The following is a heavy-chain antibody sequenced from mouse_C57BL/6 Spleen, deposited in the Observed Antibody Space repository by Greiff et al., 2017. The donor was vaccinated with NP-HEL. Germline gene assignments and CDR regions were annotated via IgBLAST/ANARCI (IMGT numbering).Heavy chain of an antibody. CDR1: GYTFTSYW. D-gene: IGHD4-1*01. V-gene: IGHV1-50*01. CDR3: ARRRTGTSYFDY. Sequence: QQSCKASGYTFTSYWMQWVKQRPGQGLEWIGELDPSDSYTNYNQKFKGKATLTVDTSSSPAYMQLSSLTSEDSAVYYCARRRTGTSYFDYWGQGTTLTVSS. J-gene: IGHJ2*01. CDR2: LDPSDSYT.